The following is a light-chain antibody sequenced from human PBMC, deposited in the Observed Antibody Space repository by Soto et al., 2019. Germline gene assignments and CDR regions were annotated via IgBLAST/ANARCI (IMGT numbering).Light chain of an antibody. J-gene: IGLJ2*01. CDR3: CSYAGFDNFVV. Sequence: QSALTQPRSVSGSPGQSVTISCTGTRSDVGGYNYVCWYQQHPGKPPKLMIYDVNRRPSGVPDRFSGSKSGKTASLTISGLQAEDEADYYCCSYAGFDNFVVFGGGTKLTVL. V-gene: IGLV2-11*01. CDR1: RSDVGGYNY. CDR2: DVN.